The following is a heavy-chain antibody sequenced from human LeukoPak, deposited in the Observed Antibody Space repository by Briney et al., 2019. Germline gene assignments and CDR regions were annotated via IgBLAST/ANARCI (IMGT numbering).Heavy chain of an antibody. J-gene: IGHJ5*02. CDR2: INPKSGGT. Sequence: ASVTVSCKVSGYTFTDYYMHWVRQAPGQGLEWMGWINPKSGGTNYAQQFQGRVTMTRDTSISTAYMELSNLRSDDTAVYYCARGVAAAGERWFDPWGQGTLVTVSS. V-gene: IGHV1-2*02. CDR3: ARGVAAAGERWFDP. D-gene: IGHD6-13*01. CDR1: GYTFTDYY.